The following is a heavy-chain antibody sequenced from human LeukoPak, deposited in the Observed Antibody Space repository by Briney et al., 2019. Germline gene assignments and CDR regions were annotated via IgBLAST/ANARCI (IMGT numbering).Heavy chain of an antibody. V-gene: IGHV3-9*03. D-gene: IGHD6-13*01. J-gene: IGHJ4*02. Sequence: PGRSLRLSCVASGFTFDDYGINWVRQAPGKGLEWVSGIRWKSGSIACADSVKGRFTISRDNAKNSLYLQMNSLRVEDMALYYCAARRGAAAGTDYFDDWGQGTLVTVSS. CDR2: IRWKSGSI. CDR3: AARRGAAAGTDYFDD. CDR1: GFTFDDYG.